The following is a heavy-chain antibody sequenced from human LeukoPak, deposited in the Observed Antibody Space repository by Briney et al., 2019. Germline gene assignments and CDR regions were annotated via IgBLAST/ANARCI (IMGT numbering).Heavy chain of an antibody. Sequence: GGSLRLSCAASGFPFSSHWLSWFRQTPGKGLEWVAHINQDGSEKYYVDSVKGRFTISRDNARNSQYLQMNSLRAEDTAVYYCASGGGWVFNNWGQGTLVTVSS. V-gene: IGHV3-7*01. CDR3: ASGGGWVFNN. CDR2: INQDGSEK. CDR1: GFPFSSHW. J-gene: IGHJ4*02. D-gene: IGHD6-19*01.